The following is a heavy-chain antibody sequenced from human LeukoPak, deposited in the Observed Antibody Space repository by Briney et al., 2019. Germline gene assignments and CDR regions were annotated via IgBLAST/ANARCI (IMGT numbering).Heavy chain of an antibody. Sequence: AAVKVSCKASGYTFTTNYIHRVRHPPGQGLEYKGIINPTSGSTTFAQKFQGRVTMNRDTSTSTVYMELNSLTSEDTAVHYCARVRGYGGNSGLGYWGQGSLVTVSS. CDR1: GYTFTTNY. D-gene: IGHD4-23*01. V-gene: IGHV1-46*01. CDR3: ARVRGYGGNSGLGY. CDR2: INPTSGST. J-gene: IGHJ4*02.